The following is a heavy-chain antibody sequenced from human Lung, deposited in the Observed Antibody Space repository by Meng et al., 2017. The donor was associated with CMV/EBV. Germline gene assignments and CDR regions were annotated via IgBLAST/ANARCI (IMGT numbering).Heavy chain of an antibody. CDR1: GFTFSSYW. CDR2: IKQDGSEK. CDR3: ARGTAPNDY. J-gene: IGHJ4*02. D-gene: IGHD2-8*02. V-gene: IGHV3-7*01. Sequence: GESXKISCAASGFTFSSYWMTWVRQAPGKGLEWVANIKQDGSEKYYVESVEGRFTISRDNAKNSLYLQMNSLRVEDTAMYYCARGTAPNDYWGQGTLVTVSS.